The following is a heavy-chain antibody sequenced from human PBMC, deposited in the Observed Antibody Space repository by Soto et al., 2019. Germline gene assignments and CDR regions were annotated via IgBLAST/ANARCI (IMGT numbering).Heavy chain of an antibody. V-gene: IGHV4-39*02. J-gene: IGHJ4*02. CDR1: GGSISSSTYH. CDR3: SRARESPSKH. CDR2: IYYTGTT. Sequence: PSETLSLTCTVSGGSISSSTYHWAWIRQPPGKGLEWIASIYYTGTTYYSPSLKSRVTISVDTSKNHFSLKLSSVTAADTVVYSCSRARESPSKHWGQEPRGAVSS.